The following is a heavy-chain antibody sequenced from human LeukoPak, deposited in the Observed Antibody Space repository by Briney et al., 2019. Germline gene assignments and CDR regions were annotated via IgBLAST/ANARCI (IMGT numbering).Heavy chain of an antibody. Sequence: GGSLRPSCAASGFTFSSYAMSWVRQAPGKGLEWVSAISGSGGSTYYADSVKGRFTISRDNSKNTLYLHMNSLRAEDTAVYYCAKRLAYASGGSDYFDYWGQGTLVTVSS. CDR2: ISGSGGST. D-gene: IGHD3-10*01. CDR1: GFTFSSYA. CDR3: AKRLAYASGGSDYFDY. V-gene: IGHV3-23*01. J-gene: IGHJ4*02.